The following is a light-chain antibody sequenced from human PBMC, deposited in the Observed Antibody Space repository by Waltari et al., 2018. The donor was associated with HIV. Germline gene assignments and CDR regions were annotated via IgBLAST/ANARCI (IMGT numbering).Light chain of an antibody. J-gene: IGKJ4*01. CDR2: AVS. CDR1: QSVGTF. V-gene: IGKV3-11*01. Sequence: EIVLTQSPATLSLSPGYRATLSCRASQSVGTFLAWYQQKPGQAPRLLIYAVSNRATGIPARFSGSGSGTDFTLTISSLEPEDFAIYYCQRRTNWPPEITFGGGSKVEIK. CDR3: QRRTNWPPEIT.